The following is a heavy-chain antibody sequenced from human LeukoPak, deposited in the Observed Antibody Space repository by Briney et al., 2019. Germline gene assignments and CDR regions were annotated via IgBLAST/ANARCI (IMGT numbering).Heavy chain of an antibody. Sequence: GGSLRLSCAASGFTFSSYAMHWVRQAPGKGLEYVSAISSNGGSTYYANSVKGRFTISRDNSKNTLYLQMNSLRAEDTAVYYCARDGGYCSSTSCFYSDYYMDVWGKGTTVTVSS. CDR3: ARDGGYCSSTSCFYSDYYMDV. D-gene: IGHD2-2*01. J-gene: IGHJ6*03. V-gene: IGHV3-64*01. CDR1: GFTFSSYA. CDR2: ISSNGGST.